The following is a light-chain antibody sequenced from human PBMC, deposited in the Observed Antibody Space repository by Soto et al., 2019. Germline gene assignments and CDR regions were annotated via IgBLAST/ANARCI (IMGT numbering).Light chain of an antibody. CDR3: SSFVGSRNYV. CDR1: SSDIGSYIF. V-gene: IGLV2-23*01. CDR2: GGT. Sequence: QSALTQPASVSGSPGQSITISCTGPSSDIGSYIFVSWYQQHPGKAPKLILYGGTERPSGVSNRFSGSKSGNTASLTISGLQAEDEADYHCSSFVGSRNYVFGSGTKVTVL. J-gene: IGLJ1*01.